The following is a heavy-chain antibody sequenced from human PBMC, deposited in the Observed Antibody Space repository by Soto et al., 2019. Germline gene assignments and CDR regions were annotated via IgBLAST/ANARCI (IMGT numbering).Heavy chain of an antibody. V-gene: IGHV4-39*01. J-gene: IGHJ4*02. CDR3: AEGAVAGTRKFDY. Sequence: SETLSLTCTVSSGSINSNSYYWGWIRQPPGKGLEWLANIYYSGSTYYNPSLKSRVTISVDTSKNQFSLRMNSVTAADTGVYYCAEGAVAGTRKFDYWGQGALVTVSS. D-gene: IGHD6-19*01. CDR2: IYYSGST. CDR1: SGSINSNSYY.